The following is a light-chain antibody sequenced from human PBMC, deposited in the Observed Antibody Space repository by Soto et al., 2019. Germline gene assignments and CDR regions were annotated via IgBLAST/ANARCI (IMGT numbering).Light chain of an antibody. CDR1: SADIGGQDY. J-gene: IGLJ2*01. CDR3: SSYSAGNTLVL. CDR2: DVT. Sequence: QSALSQPASVSGSPGQSITISCDGTSADIGGQDYVSWYQRHPGKAPKLLIYDVTKRPSGVSRRFSGSKSGNSASLPIAGLQAEDECDYFCSSYSAGNTLVLFGGGTKLTVL. V-gene: IGLV2-14*03.